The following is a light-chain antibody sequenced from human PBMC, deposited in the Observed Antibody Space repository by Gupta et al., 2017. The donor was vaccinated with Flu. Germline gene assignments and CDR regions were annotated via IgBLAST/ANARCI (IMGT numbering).Light chain of an antibody. V-gene: IGKV2-28*01. Sequence: DIVMTQSPLSLPVTPGEPASISCRSSQSLLHSNGYNYLDWYLQKPGQSPQLLIYLGSNRASGVPDRFSGSGSGTDFTLKISRVEAEDVGVYYCRQALQTPYSFSQGTKLEIK. CDR1: QSLLHSNGYNY. J-gene: IGKJ2*03. CDR2: LGS. CDR3: RQALQTPYS.